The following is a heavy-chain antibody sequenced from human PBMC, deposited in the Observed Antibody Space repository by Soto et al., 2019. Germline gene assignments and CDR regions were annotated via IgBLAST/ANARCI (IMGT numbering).Heavy chain of an antibody. CDR2: IYPGDSDT. D-gene: IGHD6-13*01. J-gene: IGHJ4*02. CDR3: ARQAYDYSSSWHGGVDY. CDR1: GYSFTSYW. V-gene: IGHV5-51*01. Sequence: GESLKISCKGSGYSFTSYWIGWVRQMPGKGLEWMGIIYPGDSDTRYSPSFQGQVTISADKSISTAYLQWSSLKASDTAMYYCARQAYDYSSSWHGGVDYWGQGTLVTVSS.